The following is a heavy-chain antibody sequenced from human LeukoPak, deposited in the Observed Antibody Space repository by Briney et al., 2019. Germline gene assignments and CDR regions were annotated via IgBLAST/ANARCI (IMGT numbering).Heavy chain of an antibody. J-gene: IGHJ4*02. CDR1: GLAFSNFW. Sequence: GGSLRLSCATSGLAFSNFWMYWVRQAPGMGLEWAASIKPDGSEDFYADSVEGRFNISRDNAKNSLFLQMTNLKAEDTAVYYCAVDRRFKIFDYWGQGTLVTVSS. D-gene: IGHD5-24*01. CDR2: IKPDGSED. V-gene: IGHV3-7*01. CDR3: AVDRRFKIFDY.